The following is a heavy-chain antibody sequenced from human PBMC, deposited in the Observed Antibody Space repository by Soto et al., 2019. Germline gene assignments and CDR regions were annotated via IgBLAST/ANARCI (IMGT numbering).Heavy chain of an antibody. J-gene: IGHJ4*02. CDR1: GFTFSSYC. CDR3: ASLAY. V-gene: IGHV3-7*01. Sequence: EVQLVESGGGLVQPGGSLRLSCAASGFTFSSYCMSWVRQAPGKGLEWVANIKQDGSEKYYVDSVKGRFTISRDNAKNSLYLQMNSLRAEDTAVYYCASLAYWGQGTLVTVSS. CDR2: IKQDGSEK. D-gene: IGHD3-3*02.